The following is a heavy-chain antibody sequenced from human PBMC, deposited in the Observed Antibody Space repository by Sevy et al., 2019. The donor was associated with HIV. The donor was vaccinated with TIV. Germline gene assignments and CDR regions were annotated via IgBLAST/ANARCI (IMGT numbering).Heavy chain of an antibody. D-gene: IGHD1-26*01. J-gene: IGHJ3*02. V-gene: IGHV3-53*01. Sequence: GGSLRLSCAASGFTVSSNYMSWVRQAPGKGLEWVSVIYSGGSTYYADSVKGRFTISRDNSKNTLYLQMNSLRAEDTAVYYCARYRKVGATSSGYAFDIWGQGTMVTASS. CDR2: IYSGGST. CDR3: ARYRKVGATSSGYAFDI. CDR1: GFTVSSNY.